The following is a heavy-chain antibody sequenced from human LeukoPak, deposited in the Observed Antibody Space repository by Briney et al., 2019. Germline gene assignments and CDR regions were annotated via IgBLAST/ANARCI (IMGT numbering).Heavy chain of an antibody. Sequence: PSETLSLTCAVYGGSFSGYYWSWIRRPPGKGLEWIGEINHSGSTNYNPSLKSRVTISVDTSKNQFSLKLSSVTAADTAVYYCARGRIAAAGTGYYYYYMDVWGKGTSVTVSS. D-gene: IGHD6-13*01. V-gene: IGHV4-34*01. J-gene: IGHJ6*03. CDR2: INHSGST. CDR3: ARGRIAAAGTGYYYYYMDV. CDR1: GGSFSGYY.